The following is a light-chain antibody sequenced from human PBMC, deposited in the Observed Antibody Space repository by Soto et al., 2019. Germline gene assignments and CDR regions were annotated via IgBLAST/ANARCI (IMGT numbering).Light chain of an antibody. J-gene: IGKJ1*01. V-gene: IGKV3-20*01. CDR2: GAS. Sequence: IVLTQSPGTLSLSPGERATLSCRARQSVSGSYLAWYQQRPGQAPRLLINGASSRATGIPDRFSGSGSGTDFTLTISGLEPEDFAVYYCQQYGSSPRTFGQGTKVEIK. CDR3: QQYGSSPRT. CDR1: QSVSGSY.